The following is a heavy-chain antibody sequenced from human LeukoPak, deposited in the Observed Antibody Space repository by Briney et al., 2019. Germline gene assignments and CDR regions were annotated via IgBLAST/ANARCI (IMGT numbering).Heavy chain of an antibody. CDR2: IYYSAST. V-gene: IGHV4-39*07. D-gene: IGHD2-15*01. CDR3: ARSVEGYCSGGSCYSYYYYMDV. Sequence: SETLSLTCTVSGGSISSSSYYWGWIRQPPGKGLEWIGSIYYSASTYYNPSLKSRVTISVDTSKNQFSLKLSSVTAADTAVYYCARSVEGYCSGGSCYSYYYYMDVWGKGTTVTVSS. CDR1: GGSISSSSYY. J-gene: IGHJ6*03.